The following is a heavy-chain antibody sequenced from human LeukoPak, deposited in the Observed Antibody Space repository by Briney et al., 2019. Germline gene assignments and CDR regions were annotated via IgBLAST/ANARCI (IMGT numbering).Heavy chain of an antibody. CDR2: INPNSGGT. Sequence: ASVKVSCKASGYTFTGYYIHWVRQAPGQGLEWMGWINPNSGGTNYAQKFQGRVTMTRDTSISTAYMELSSLRSEDTAVYYCATSVVVTAIQGYWGQGTLVTVSS. J-gene: IGHJ4*02. V-gene: IGHV1-2*02. CDR3: ATSVVVTAIQGY. D-gene: IGHD2-21*02. CDR1: GYTFTGYY.